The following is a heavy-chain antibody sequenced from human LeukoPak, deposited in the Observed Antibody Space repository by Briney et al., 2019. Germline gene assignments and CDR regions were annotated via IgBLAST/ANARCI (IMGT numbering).Heavy chain of an antibody. CDR3: ASLRGVAARIFDY. CDR1: GFTFSSYG. J-gene: IGHJ4*02. V-gene: IGHV3-30*02. Sequence: PGGSLRLSCAASGFTFSSYGMHWVRQAPGKGLEWVAFIRYDGSNKYYADSVKGRFTISRDNSKNTLYLQMNSLRAEDTAVYYCASLRGVAARIFDYWGQGTLVTVSS. CDR2: IRYDGSNK. D-gene: IGHD6-6*01.